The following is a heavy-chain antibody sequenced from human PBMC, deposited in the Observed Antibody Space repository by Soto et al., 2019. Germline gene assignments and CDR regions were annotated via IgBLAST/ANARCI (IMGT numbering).Heavy chain of an antibody. D-gene: IGHD2-15*01. J-gene: IGHJ6*02. Sequence: ASVKVSCKASGYTFTSYDINWVRQATGQGLEWMGWMNPNSGNTGYAQKFQGRVTMTRHTSISTAYMELSSLRSDDTAVYYCARGNDCSGGSCPHYYYYYGMDVWGQGTTVTVS. CDR1: GYTFTSYD. V-gene: IGHV1-8*01. CDR3: ARGNDCSGGSCPHYYYYYGMDV. CDR2: MNPNSGNT.